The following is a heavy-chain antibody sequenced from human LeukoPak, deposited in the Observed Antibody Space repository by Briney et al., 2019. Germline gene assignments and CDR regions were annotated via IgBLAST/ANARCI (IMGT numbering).Heavy chain of an antibody. J-gene: IGHJ2*01. D-gene: IGHD1-26*01. CDR1: GFSLSAYN. Sequence: GGSLRLSCEGSGFSLSAYNMNWVRQAPGKGLESVSYISSSSATIFYADSVKGRFTISRDNAKNSLYLQMNSLRPEDTAVYYCARASGAPYWYFDLWGRGTLVTVSS. CDR3: ARASGAPYWYFDL. CDR2: ISSSSATI. V-gene: IGHV3-48*01.